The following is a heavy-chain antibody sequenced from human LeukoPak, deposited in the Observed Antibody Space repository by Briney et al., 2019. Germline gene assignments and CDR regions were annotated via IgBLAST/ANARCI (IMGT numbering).Heavy chain of an antibody. Sequence: PSETLSLTCAVYGGSLSGYFWSWIRQPPEKGLEWIGEINHSGSPDYNPSLKSRVTISVDTSRNQFSLKLSSVTAVDTAVYYCVREREQRDKRRYATGYDYWGQGTLVTVSS. CDR2: INHSGSP. D-gene: IGHD1/OR15-1a*01. CDR3: VREREQRDKRRYATGYDY. V-gene: IGHV4-34*01. J-gene: IGHJ4*02. CDR1: GGSLSGYF.